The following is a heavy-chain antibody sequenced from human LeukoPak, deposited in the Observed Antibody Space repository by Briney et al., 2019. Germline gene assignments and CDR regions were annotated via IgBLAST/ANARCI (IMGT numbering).Heavy chain of an antibody. CDR2: IKQDGSEK. D-gene: IGHD6-13*01. CDR1: GFTFSSYW. V-gene: IGHV3-7*01. Sequence: GGSLRLSCAASGFTFSSYWMSWVRQAPGKGLEWVANIKQDGSEKYYVDSVKGRFTISRDNAKNSLYLQMNSLRAEDTAVYFCARVGALSSSWLLYWGQGTLVTVSS. J-gene: IGHJ4*02. CDR3: ARVGALSSSWLLY.